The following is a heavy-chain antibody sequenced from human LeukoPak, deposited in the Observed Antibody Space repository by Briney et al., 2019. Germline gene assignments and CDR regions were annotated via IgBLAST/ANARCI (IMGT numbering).Heavy chain of an antibody. Sequence: SETLSLTCALYGESFSGYYWSWIRHPPGKGREWIGEINHSGSTNYNPPLKSRVTLSVDPSKNQFSLTLSSVTAADTAVYYCARGLGGSGSYFVYPWFEYWGQGTLVTVSS. J-gene: IGHJ4*02. D-gene: IGHD1-26*01. CDR3: ARGLGGSGSYFVYPWFEY. V-gene: IGHV4-34*01. CDR2: INHSGST. CDR1: GESFSGYY.